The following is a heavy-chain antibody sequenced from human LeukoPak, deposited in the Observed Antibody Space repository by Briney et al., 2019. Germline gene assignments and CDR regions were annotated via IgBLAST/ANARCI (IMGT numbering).Heavy chain of an antibody. D-gene: IGHD3-10*01. CDR2: ISGSGGNT. J-gene: IGHJ3*02. V-gene: IGHV3-23*01. CDR1: GFTFSSYA. Sequence: AGGSLRLSCAASGFTFSSYAMNWVRQAPGKGLEWVSAISGSGGNTYYADSVKGRFTISRDNSKNTLYLQMNSLRAEDTAIYYCAKDSTVLLWFGDAFDIWGQGTMVTVSS. CDR3: AKDSTVLLWFGDAFDI.